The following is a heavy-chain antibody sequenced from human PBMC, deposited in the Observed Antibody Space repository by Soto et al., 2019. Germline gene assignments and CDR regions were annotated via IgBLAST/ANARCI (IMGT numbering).Heavy chain of an antibody. CDR3: ARIAAAGTWWFDP. CDR1: GYTFTSYG. V-gene: IGHV1-18*01. Sequence: ASVKVSCKASGYTFTSYGMHWVRQAPGQGLEWMGWISAYNGNTNYAQKLQGRVTMTTDTSTSTAYMELRSLRSDDTAVYYCARIAAAGTWWFDPWGQGTLVTVSS. CDR2: ISAYNGNT. J-gene: IGHJ5*02. D-gene: IGHD6-13*01.